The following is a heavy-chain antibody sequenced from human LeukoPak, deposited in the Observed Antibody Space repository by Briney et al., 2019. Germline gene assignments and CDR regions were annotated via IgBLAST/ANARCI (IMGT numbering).Heavy chain of an antibody. D-gene: IGHD3-22*01. CDR3: AKDLERYYDTPKGFDI. J-gene: IGHJ3*02. CDR2: IKRDGNEK. V-gene: IGHV3-7*03. CDR1: GFSFSSYW. Sequence: GGSLRLSCAASGFSFSSYWMNWVRQAPGKGLEWVANIKRDGNEKFYVDSVKGRFTISRDNAKNSLYLQMNSLRAEDTALYYCAKDLERYYDTPKGFDIWGQGTMVTVSS.